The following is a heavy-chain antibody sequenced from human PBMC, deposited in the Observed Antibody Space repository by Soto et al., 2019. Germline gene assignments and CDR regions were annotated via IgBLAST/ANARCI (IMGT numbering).Heavy chain of an antibody. V-gene: IGHV4-61*01. CDR3: AREAPDYVDY. CDR1: GVSVTSATHY. J-gene: IGHJ4*02. CDR2: VYYSGST. Sequence: QVQLQESGPGLVKPSETLSLTCTVSGVSVTSATHYWGWVRQHPGKGLEWIGYVYYSGSTIYNPSLQCRPTLSLDTSKNQVSLKLHSVTAADTAVYYCAREAPDYVDYWGQGTLVTVSS.